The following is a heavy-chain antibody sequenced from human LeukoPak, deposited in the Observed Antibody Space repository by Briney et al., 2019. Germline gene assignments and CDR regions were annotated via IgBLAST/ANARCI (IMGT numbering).Heavy chain of an antibody. CDR3: ARGNSGYDYLYYYMDV. J-gene: IGHJ6*03. CDR1: GGSISSGSYY. D-gene: IGHD5-12*01. V-gene: IGHV4-61*02. Sequence: SKTLSLTCTVSGGSISSGSYYWSWIRQPAGKGLEWIGRIYTSGSTNYNPSLKSRVTMSVDTSKNQFSLKLSSVTAADTAVYYCARGNSGYDYLYYYMDVWGKGTTVTISS. CDR2: IYTSGST.